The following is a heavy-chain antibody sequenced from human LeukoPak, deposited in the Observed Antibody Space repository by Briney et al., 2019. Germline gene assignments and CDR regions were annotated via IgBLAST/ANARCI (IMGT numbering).Heavy chain of an antibody. CDR2: MNADGSTI. V-gene: IGHV3-74*01. J-gene: IGHJ4*02. CDR1: GLTFSNSW. CDR3: VRGTSNWYGVDF. Sequence: GGSLRLSCAASGLTFSNSWMHWVRQPPGKGLVWVSYMNADGSTIAHADSVRGRFTMSRDNAQNILHLQMNSLRDEDTGVYFCVRGTSNWYGVDFWGRGTLVTVSS. D-gene: IGHD6-13*01.